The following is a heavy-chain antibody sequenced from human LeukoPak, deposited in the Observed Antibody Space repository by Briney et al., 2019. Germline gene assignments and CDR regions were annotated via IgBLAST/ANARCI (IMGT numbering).Heavy chain of an antibody. D-gene: IGHD6-13*01. CDR1: GGSISSSSHY. Sequence: SETLSLTCTVSGGSISSSSHYWGWIRQPPGKGLEWIGSIYYSGSTYYNPSLKSRVTISVDTSKNQFSLKLSSVTAADTAVYYCATPGLGSSWYNWFDPWGQGTLVTVSS. CDR2: IYYSGST. J-gene: IGHJ5*02. CDR3: ATPGLGSSWYNWFDP. V-gene: IGHV4-39*07.